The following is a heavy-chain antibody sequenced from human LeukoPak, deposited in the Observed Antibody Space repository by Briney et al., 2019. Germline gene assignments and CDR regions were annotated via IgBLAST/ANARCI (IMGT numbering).Heavy chain of an antibody. CDR1: GGAISSNKW. CDR2: IYQSGST. CDR3: AREGSSGYSIDP. D-gene: IGHD3-22*01. J-gene: IGHJ5*02. Sequence: SETLSLTCAVSGGAISSNKWWSWVRQPPGKGLEWIGEIYQSGSTNYNPSLKSRVTISIDKSKNQFSLRLTSVTAADTAVYYCAREGSSGYSIDPWSQGTLVTVSS. V-gene: IGHV4-4*02.